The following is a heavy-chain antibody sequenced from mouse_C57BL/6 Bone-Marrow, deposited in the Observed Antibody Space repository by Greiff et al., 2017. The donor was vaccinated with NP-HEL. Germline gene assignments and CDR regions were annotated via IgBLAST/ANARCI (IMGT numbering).Heavy chain of an antibody. V-gene: IGHV5-9*01. CDR1: GFTFSSYT. D-gene: IGHD2-3*01. CDR2: ISGGGGNT. J-gene: IGHJ2*01. Sequence: EVNVVESGGGLVKPGGSLKLSCAASGFTFSSYTMSWVRQTPEKRLEWVATISGGGGNTYYPDSVKGRFTISRDNAKNTLYLQMSSLRSEDTALYYCARTYYGYYLFDYWGQGTTLTVSS. CDR3: ARTYYGYYLFDY.